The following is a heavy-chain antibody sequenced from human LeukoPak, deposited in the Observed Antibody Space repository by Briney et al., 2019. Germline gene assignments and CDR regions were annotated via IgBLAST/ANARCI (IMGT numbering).Heavy chain of an antibody. CDR2: IGTIGDT. CDR1: GFTFSTYD. D-gene: IGHD2-21*01. J-gene: IGHJ6*03. V-gene: IGHV3-13*01. CDR3: ARATVIGNAPVPGYMDV. Sequence: GGSLRLSCAASGFTFSTYDMRWVRQVSGKGLEWVSSIGTIGDTFYPGSVKGRFTISRENAKNSLYLQMNGLRAGDTAVYYCARATVIGNAPVPGYMDVWGKGTTVTVSS.